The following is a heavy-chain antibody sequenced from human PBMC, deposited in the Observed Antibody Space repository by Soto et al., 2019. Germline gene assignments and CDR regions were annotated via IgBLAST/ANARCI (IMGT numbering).Heavy chain of an antibody. D-gene: IGHD1-1*01. CDR3: ARGKGGGRGLERNYYYYGMDV. CDR2: IGTAGDT. Sequence: GGSLRLSCAASGFTFSSYDMHWVRQATGKGLEWVSAIGTAGDTYYPGSVKGRFTISRENAKNSLYLQMNSLRAGDTAVYYCARGKGGGRGLERNYYYYGMDVWGQGTTVTVSS. V-gene: IGHV3-13*01. CDR1: GFTFSSYD. J-gene: IGHJ6*02.